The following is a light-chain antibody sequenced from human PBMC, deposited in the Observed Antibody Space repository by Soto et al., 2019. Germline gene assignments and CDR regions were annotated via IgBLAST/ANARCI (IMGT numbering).Light chain of an antibody. CDR2: AAS. J-gene: IGKJ1*01. CDR1: QDIRNT. V-gene: IGKV1-6*01. Sequence: AIQMTQSPSSLSASVGDRVTISCRASQDIRNTLAWYQQKPGEAPKLLIFAASNLHSGVRSRFSGSGSVTDFILAITGLQPEEFATYYCLQYDTFSWTCGQGTKVDI. CDR3: LQYDTFSWT.